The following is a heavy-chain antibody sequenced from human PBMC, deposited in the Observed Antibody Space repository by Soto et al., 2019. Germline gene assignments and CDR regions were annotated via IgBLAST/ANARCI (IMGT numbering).Heavy chain of an antibody. CDR1: GGSIGNYF. Sequence: QVQLQESGPGLLKPSETLSLTCTVSGGSIGNYFWSWIRQPPGSGLDWIGYIYYNGDTMYNPYLGSRVTLSVDTSKNQLSLKLTSVTAADTAVYYCARDRYPYAPGRWFYPWGQVTLVTVSS. CDR2: IYYNGDT. V-gene: IGHV4-59*01. J-gene: IGHJ5*02. CDR3: ARDRYPYAPGRWFYP. D-gene: IGHD3-16*01.